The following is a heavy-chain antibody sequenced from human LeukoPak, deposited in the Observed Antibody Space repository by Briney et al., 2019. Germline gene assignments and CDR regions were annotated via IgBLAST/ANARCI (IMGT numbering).Heavy chain of an antibody. CDR2: INHSEST. CDR1: GGSFSGDY. V-gene: IGHV4-34*01. J-gene: IGHJ4*02. CDR3: ARGLYFDY. Sequence: SETLSLTCTVYGGSFSGDYWSWIRQPPGKGLEWIGEINHSESTNYNPSLKSRVTISIDTSKNQFSLNLRSVTAADTAVYYCARGLYFDYWGQGTQVTVSS.